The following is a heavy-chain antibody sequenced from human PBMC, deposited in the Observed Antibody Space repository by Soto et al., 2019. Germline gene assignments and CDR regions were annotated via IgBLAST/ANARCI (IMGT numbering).Heavy chain of an antibody. D-gene: IGHD3-22*01. Sequence: GESLKISCKSSADIFTHYWIGWVRQMPGEGLEWMGIIYPGDSDTKYSPSFQGQVTISADKSITTAYLQWSSLEASDTAMYYCASLSYYDSYSGFDYWGQGNLVTVS. J-gene: IGHJ4*02. CDR3: ASLSYYDSYSGFDY. V-gene: IGHV5-51*01. CDR1: ADIFTHYW. CDR2: IYPGDSDT.